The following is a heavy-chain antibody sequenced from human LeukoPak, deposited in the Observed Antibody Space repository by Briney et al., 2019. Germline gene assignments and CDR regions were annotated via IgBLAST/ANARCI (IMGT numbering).Heavy chain of an antibody. V-gene: IGHV4-39*01. J-gene: IGHJ6*02. CDR3: ARLPWDFWSGPPPAATHYYYYGMDV. CDR2: IYYSGST. CDR1: GGSISSSSYY. D-gene: IGHD3-3*01. Sequence: PSETLSLTCTVSGGSISSSSYYWGWLRQPPGQGLEWIGSIYYSGSTYYDPSLKSRVTISVYTSENQFSLKLVSVTAADTAVYYCARLPWDFWSGPPPAATHYYYYGMDVWGQGTTVTVSS.